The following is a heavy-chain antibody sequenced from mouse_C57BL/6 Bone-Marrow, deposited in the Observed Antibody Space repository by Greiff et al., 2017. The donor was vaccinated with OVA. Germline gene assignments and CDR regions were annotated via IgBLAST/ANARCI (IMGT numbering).Heavy chain of an antibody. CDR1: GYTFTSYW. CDR3: ARGSNYAAWLAY. CDR2: INPSSGYT. D-gene: IGHD2-5*01. V-gene: IGHV1-7*01. Sequence: QVQLQQSGAELAKPGASVKLSCKASGYTFTSYWMHWVKQRPGQGLEWIGYINPSSGYTKYNQKFKDKATLTAVKSSSTAYMQLSSLTYEDSAVYYCARGSNYAAWLAYWGQGTLVTVSA. J-gene: IGHJ3*01.